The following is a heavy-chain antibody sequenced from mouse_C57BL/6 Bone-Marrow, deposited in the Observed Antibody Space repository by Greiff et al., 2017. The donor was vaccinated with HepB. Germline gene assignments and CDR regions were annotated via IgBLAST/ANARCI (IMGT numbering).Heavy chain of an antibody. CDR1: GYTFTNYW. Sequence: QVQLQQSGAELVRPGASVKMSCKASGYTFTNYWIGWVKQRPGHGLEWIGDIYPGDGYTNYNEKFKGKATLTADKSSSTVYMELSRLTSEDSAVYFCARHEDELRFLWFAYWGQGTLVTVSA. J-gene: IGHJ3*01. V-gene: IGHV1S11*01. CDR3: ARHEDELRFLWFAY. D-gene: IGHD3-2*02. CDR2: IYPGDGYT.